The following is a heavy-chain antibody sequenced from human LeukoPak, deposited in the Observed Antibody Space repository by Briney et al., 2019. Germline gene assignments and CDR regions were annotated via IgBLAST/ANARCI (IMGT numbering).Heavy chain of an antibody. V-gene: IGHV4-59*12. CDR2: IYYSGST. Sequence: SETLSLTCTVSGGSISSYYWSWIRQPPGKGLEWIGYIYYSGSTNYNPSLKSRVTMSLDTSKKQFSLRLSSVTAADTAVYYCARNRDYYDSSGYSYWGQGTLVTVSS. J-gene: IGHJ4*02. CDR3: ARNRDYYDSSGYSY. CDR1: GGSISSYY. D-gene: IGHD3-22*01.